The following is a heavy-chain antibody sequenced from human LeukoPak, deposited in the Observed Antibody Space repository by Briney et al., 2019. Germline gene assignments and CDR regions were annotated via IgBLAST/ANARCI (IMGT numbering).Heavy chain of an antibody. CDR1: GFTFSDYY. D-gene: IGHD4-17*01. CDR3: ARGGLTTMTTLAEYFQH. Sequence: GGSLRLSCAASGFTFSDYYMTWLRQAPGKGLEWVSYITSSGSTIYYADSVKGRFTISRDNAKNSLYLQMNRLRAVDTAVYYSARGGLTTMTTLAEYFQHWGQGTLVTVSS. V-gene: IGHV3-11*01. CDR2: ITSSGSTI. J-gene: IGHJ1*01.